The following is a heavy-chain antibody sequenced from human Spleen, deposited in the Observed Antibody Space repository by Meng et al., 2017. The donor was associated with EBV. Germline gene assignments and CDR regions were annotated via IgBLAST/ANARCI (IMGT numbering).Heavy chain of an antibody. CDR3: ARGAMGATFFDY. CDR2: IYYSGST. CDR1: GGSVTSGTYY. V-gene: IGHV4-61*01. D-gene: IGHD1-26*01. J-gene: IGHJ4*02. Sequence: QVQLQESGPGLVKPSETLSLTCSVSGGSVTSGTYYWTWIRQPPGKGLEWIGCIYYSGSTNYNPSLKSRVTISVDTSNNQFSLNLRSVSAADTAVYYCARGAMGATFFDYWGQGTLVTVAS.